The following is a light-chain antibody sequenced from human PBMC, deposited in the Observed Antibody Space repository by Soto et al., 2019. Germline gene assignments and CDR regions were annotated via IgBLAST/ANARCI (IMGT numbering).Light chain of an antibody. CDR2: TTN. Sequence: QPVLTQPHSASGTPGQRVTISCSGSSSNIGTSSVHWFQQLPGTAPKLLISTTNQRPSGVPERFSGSKSGTSASLAISGLQSDDEADYYCAAWDDSLNGHVFGTGTKLTVL. J-gene: IGLJ1*01. V-gene: IGLV1-44*01. CDR3: AAWDDSLNGHV. CDR1: SSNIGTSS.